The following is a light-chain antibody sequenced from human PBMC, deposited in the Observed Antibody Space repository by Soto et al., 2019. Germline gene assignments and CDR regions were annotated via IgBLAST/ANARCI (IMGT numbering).Light chain of an antibody. V-gene: IGKV3-11*01. CDR1: QSVSSY. Sequence: EIVLTHSPATLSLSPLEIATLSFSASQSVSSYLAWYQQKPGQAPRLLIYDASNRATGIPARFSGSGSGTDFTLTISSLEPEDFAVYYCQKRSNWPLTFGGGTKVDIK. CDR2: DAS. CDR3: QKRSNWPLT. J-gene: IGKJ4*01.